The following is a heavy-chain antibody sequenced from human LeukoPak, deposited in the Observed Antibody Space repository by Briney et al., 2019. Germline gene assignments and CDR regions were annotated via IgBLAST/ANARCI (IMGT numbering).Heavy chain of an antibody. D-gene: IGHD3-22*01. Sequence: PGGSLRLSCAASGFTFSSYSMNWVRQAPGEGLVWVSRINSDGSSTSYADSVKGRFTISRDNAKSTLYLQMNSLRAEDTAVYYCARGKHYYYDSSLEGYWGQGTLVTVSS. V-gene: IGHV3-74*01. CDR3: ARGKHYYYDSSLEGY. CDR2: INSDGSST. CDR1: GFTFSSYS. J-gene: IGHJ4*02.